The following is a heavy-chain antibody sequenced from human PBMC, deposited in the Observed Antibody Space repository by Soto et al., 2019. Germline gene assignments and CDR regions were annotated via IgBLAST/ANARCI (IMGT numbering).Heavy chain of an antibody. CDR2: ISAYNGNT. CDR3: ARDPTYCGGDCYSRGLDY. Sequence: QVQLVQSGAEVKKPGASVKVSCKASGYTFTSYGISWVRQAPGQGLEWMGWISAYNGNTNYAQKLQGRVTMTTDTSTSTADMELRSLRSDDTAVYYCARDPTYCGGDCYSRGLDYWGQGTLVTVSS. CDR1: GYTFTSYG. V-gene: IGHV1-18*01. D-gene: IGHD2-21*02. J-gene: IGHJ4*02.